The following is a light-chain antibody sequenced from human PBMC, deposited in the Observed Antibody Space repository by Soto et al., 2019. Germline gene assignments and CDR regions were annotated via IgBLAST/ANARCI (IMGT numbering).Light chain of an antibody. Sequence: EVVVTQSPATLSVSPGERATLSCRASQSVSSNLAWYQQKPGQAPRLLIYGASTRATGIPARFSGSGSGTEFTLTISSLQSEDFAVYYCHQYDNWPKTFGQATRLEIK. CDR2: GAS. J-gene: IGKJ5*01. V-gene: IGKV3-15*01. CDR3: HQYDNWPKT. CDR1: QSVSSN.